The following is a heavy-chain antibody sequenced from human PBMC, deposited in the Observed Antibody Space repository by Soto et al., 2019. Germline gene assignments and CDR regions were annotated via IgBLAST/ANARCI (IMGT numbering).Heavy chain of an antibody. D-gene: IGHD2-21*02. J-gene: IGHJ4*02. CDR3: ARFEVKGDDIGY. CDR2: ISAYNGNT. V-gene: IGHV1-18*01. CDR1: GYTFTRYG. Sequence: SVKVSCKASGYTFTRYGISLVRQDPGQGSEWMGWISAYNGNTNYAQKLQGRVTMTTDTSTSTAYMELRSLRSDDTAVYYCARFEVKGDDIGYWGQGTLVTVSS.